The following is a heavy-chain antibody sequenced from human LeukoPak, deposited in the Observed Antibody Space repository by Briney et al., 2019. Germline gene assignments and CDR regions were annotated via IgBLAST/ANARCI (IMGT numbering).Heavy chain of an antibody. CDR3: ARYSAQRFDP. V-gene: IGHV4-61*02. D-gene: IGHD4-11*01. CDR2: VYTSGST. Sequence: PSETLSLTCTVSGGSTSSGSYYWSWIRQPAGKGLEWIGRVYTSGSTNYNPSLKSRVTMSVNTSKNQFSLKLSSVTAADTAVYYCARYSAQRFDPWGQGTLVTVSS. J-gene: IGHJ5*02. CDR1: GGSTSSGSYY.